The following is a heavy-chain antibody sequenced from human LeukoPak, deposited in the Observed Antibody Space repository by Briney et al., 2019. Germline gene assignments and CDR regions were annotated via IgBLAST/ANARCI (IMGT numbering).Heavy chain of an antibody. D-gene: IGHD3-16*01. CDR2: LKEDVSAR. CDR1: GFSISSHW. CDR3: ARELNGYGYYFFDY. Sequence: GGSLRLSCVASGFSISSHWMSWVRQAPGKGLEWVASLKEDVSARNLVDSVKGRFTISTDNAKNSLNLQMNGLGAEDTAVYYCARELNGYGYYFFDYWGPGTLVTVSS. J-gene: IGHJ4*02. V-gene: IGHV3-7*01.